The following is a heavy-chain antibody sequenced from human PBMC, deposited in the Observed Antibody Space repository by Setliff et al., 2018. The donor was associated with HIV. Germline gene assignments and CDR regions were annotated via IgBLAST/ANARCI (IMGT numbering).Heavy chain of an antibody. D-gene: IGHD2-21*02. CDR1: GGSFSGSY. CDR2: LNYVGVT. CDR3: ATTECRGADCPQMYDY. V-gene: IGHV4-34*01. Sequence: SETLSLTCAVHGGSFSGSYWSWIRHPPGKGLEWIGELNYVGVTNHNPSLKSRVTISVEASKRQWSLKLNSVTAADTAVYYCATTECRGADCPQMYDYWGQGILVTVSS. J-gene: IGHJ4*02.